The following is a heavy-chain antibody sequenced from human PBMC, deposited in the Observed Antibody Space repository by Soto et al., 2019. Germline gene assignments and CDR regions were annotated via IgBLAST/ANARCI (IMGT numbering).Heavy chain of an antibody. J-gene: IGHJ4*02. V-gene: IGHV3-23*01. Sequence: EVQLLESGGGLVQPGGSLRLSCAASGFTFSNYAMNWVRQAPGKGLEWVSAISNSFSDGNTHYAVSVKGRFTISRDNDKKTVFLEMNSLRAEDTAVYYCAKVFSPEGGNYFDHWGQGTLVTVSS. CDR2: ISNSFSDGNT. CDR1: GFTFSNYA. CDR3: AKVFSPEGGNYFDH.